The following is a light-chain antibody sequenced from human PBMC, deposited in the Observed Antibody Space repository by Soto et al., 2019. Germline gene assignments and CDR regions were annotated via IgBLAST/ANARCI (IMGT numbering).Light chain of an antibody. CDR3: SSYTSSSTPLF. J-gene: IGLJ1*01. CDR2: EVS. V-gene: IGLV2-14*01. Sequence: QSALTQPASVSGSPGQSITISCTGTSSDVGGYNYVSWYQQHPGKAPKLMIYEVSNRPSGVSNRFSGSKSGNTASLTISGLQAEDEVDYYCSSYTSSSTPLFFGTGTKV. CDR1: SSDVGGYNY.